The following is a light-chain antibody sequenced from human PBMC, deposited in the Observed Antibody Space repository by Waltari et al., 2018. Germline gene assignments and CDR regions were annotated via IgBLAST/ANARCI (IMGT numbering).Light chain of an antibody. CDR2: PSI. J-gene: IGLJ1*01. Sequence: QSVLMQPPSVSGAPGQRVTISCTGGSSNLGTGYDVHWYQQLPGTAPKLLIYPSIYSPSGVPARFSGSKSGTSASLIIAGLQAEDAADYYCQSFDISLNGAVFGAGTKVTVL. CDR3: QSFDISLNGAV. CDR1: SSNLGTGYD. V-gene: IGLV1-40*01.